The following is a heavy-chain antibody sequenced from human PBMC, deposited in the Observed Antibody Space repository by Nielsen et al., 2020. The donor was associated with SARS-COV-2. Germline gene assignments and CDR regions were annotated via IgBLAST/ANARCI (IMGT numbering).Heavy chain of an antibody. CDR1: GFTFSSYW. V-gene: IGHV3-74*01. CDR2: INSDGSST. CDR3: ARVPDYRPLGY. Sequence: GGSLRLSCAASGFTFSSYWMHWVRQAPGKGLVWVSRINSDGSSTSYADSVKGRFTISRDNAKNSLYLQMNSLRAEDTAVYYCARVPDYRPLGYWGQGTLVTVSS. D-gene: IGHD4-11*01. J-gene: IGHJ4*02.